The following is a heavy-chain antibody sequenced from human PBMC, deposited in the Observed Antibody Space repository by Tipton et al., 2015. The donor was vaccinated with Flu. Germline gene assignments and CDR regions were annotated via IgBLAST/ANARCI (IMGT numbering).Heavy chain of an antibody. CDR2: IKSKTDGGTT. CDR1: GFTFSDAW. Sequence: SLRLSCAASGFTFSDAWMSWVRQAPGKGLEWVGRIKSKTDGGTTDYAAPVKGRFLISRDDSKNTLYLQMNSLKTEDTAVYYCVSPGSAWYVDYWGQGNLVTDS. CDR3: VSPGSAWYVDY. V-gene: IGHV3-15*01. D-gene: IGHD6-25*01. J-gene: IGHJ4*02.